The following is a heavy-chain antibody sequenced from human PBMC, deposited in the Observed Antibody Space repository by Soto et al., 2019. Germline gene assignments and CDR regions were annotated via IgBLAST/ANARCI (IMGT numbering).Heavy chain of an antibody. J-gene: IGHJ4*03. Sequence: GGSLRLSCAASGFVFSTYGMHWVRQAPGKGLEWVAVIWYDGSNKYYADSVRGRFTISRDNSKDTLYLQMNSLRAEDTAVYYCARAVGPFDFWGQGTMVTVSS. CDR2: IWYDGSNK. CDR1: GFVFSTYG. V-gene: IGHV3-33*08. CDR3: ARAVGPFDF.